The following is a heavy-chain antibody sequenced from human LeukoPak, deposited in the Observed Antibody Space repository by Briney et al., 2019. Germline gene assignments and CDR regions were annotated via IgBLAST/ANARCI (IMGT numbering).Heavy chain of an antibody. CDR1: GFTFSSSA. J-gene: IGHJ4*02. V-gene: IGHV3-23*01. CDR2: INDSGGDT. D-gene: IGHD1-26*01. Sequence: GGSLRLSCAASGFTFSSSAMTWVRQVPGKGLEWVSAINDSGGDTIYTDSVKGRFTISRDNSKNTLFLQMNSLRAEDTAVYYCTKGGSYAPLDYWGQGTLVTVS. CDR3: TKGGSYAPLDY.